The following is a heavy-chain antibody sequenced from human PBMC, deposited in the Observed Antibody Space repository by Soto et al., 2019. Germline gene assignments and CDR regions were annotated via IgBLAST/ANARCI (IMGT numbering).Heavy chain of an antibody. CDR1: GGTFSSYA. V-gene: IGHV1-69*13. CDR2: IIPIFGTA. Sequence: GASVKVSCKASGGTFSSYAISWVRQAPGQGLEWMGGIIPIFGTANYAQKFQGRVTITADESTSTAYMELSSLRSEDTAVYYCARGSPNYGSAPAYGMDVWGQGTTVTVS. D-gene: IGHD3-10*01. CDR3: ARGSPNYGSAPAYGMDV. J-gene: IGHJ6*02.